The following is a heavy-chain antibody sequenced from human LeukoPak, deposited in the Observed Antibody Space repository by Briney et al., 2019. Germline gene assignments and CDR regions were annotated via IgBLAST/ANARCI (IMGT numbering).Heavy chain of an antibody. D-gene: IGHD1-14*01. CDR3: AKDGEPARDTAEYFQH. Sequence: GGSLRLSCAASGFTFSSYATSWVRQAPGKGLEWVSAISGSGGSTYYADSVKGRFTISRDNSKNTLYLQMYSLRAEDTALYYCAKDGEPARDTAEYFQHWGQGTLVTVSS. CDR1: GFTFSSYA. J-gene: IGHJ1*01. CDR2: ISGSGGST. V-gene: IGHV3-23*01.